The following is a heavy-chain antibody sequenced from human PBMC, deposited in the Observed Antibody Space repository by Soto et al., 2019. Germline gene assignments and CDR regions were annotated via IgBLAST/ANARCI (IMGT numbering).Heavy chain of an antibody. J-gene: IGHJ5*02. Sequence: EVQLVESGGGLVQPGRSLRLSCAASGFTFDDYAMHWVRQAPGKGLEWVSGISGSGGSTYYADSVKGRFTISRDNSKNTLYLQMNSLRAEDTAVYYCAKGPHYWFDPWGQGTLVTVSS. V-gene: IGHV3-23*04. CDR1: GFTFDDYA. CDR3: AKGPHYWFDP. CDR2: ISGSGGST.